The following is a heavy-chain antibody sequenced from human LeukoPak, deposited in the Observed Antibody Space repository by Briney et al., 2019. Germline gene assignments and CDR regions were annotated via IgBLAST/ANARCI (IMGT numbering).Heavy chain of an antibody. J-gene: IGHJ4*02. CDR3: ARGIGSGSYPYYFDY. CDR1: GGSISSYY. Sequence: SETLSLTCTVSGGSISSYYWSWIRQPPGKGLEWIGYIYYSGSTNYNPSLKSRVTISVDTSKNQFSLKLSSVTAADTAVYYCARGIGSGSYPYYFDYWGQGTLVTVSS. V-gene: IGHV4-59*01. CDR2: IYYSGST. D-gene: IGHD3-10*01.